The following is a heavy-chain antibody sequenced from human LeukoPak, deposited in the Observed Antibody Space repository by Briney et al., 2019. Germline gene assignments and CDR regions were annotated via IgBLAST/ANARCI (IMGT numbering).Heavy chain of an antibody. CDR3: ARNPNWNYEGSWFDP. Sequence: SETLSLTCTVSGGSISSGSYYWSWIRQPAGTGLEWIGRIYTSGSTNYNPSLKSRVTISVDPSKNQFSLKLSSVTAADTAVYYCARNPNWNYEGSWFDPWGQGTLVTVSS. CDR1: GGSISSGSYY. V-gene: IGHV4-61*02. D-gene: IGHD1-7*01. CDR2: IYTSGST. J-gene: IGHJ5*02.